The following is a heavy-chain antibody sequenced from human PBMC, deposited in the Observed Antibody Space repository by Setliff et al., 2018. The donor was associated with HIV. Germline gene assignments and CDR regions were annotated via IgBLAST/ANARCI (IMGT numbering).Heavy chain of an antibody. D-gene: IGHD4-17*01. Sequence: SETLSLTCTVSDSGTYYWSWIRQPAGKGLEWIGRVSSRGDTNYNPSLKSRVTMSVDTSKNQFSLKLTSVTASDTAVYCCARAAAGNTGLFDLWGQGSPVTVSS. CDR3: ARAAAGNTGLFDL. V-gene: IGHV4-4*07. CDR1: DSGTYY. CDR2: VSSRGDT. J-gene: IGHJ4*02.